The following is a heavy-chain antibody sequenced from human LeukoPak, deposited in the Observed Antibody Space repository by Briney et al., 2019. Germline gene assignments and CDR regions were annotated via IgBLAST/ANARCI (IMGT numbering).Heavy chain of an antibody. Sequence: ASVKVSCKTSGYNFIDYYVYWVRQAPGQRLEWMGWINPNGGGTNYAQKFQGRVTMTRYTSISTAYMELSRLRSDDTAVYYCAREMDYYGSGSYVLDYWGQGTLVTVSS. J-gene: IGHJ4*02. V-gene: IGHV1-2*02. CDR2: INPNGGGT. D-gene: IGHD3-10*01. CDR3: AREMDYYGSGSYVLDY. CDR1: GYNFIDYY.